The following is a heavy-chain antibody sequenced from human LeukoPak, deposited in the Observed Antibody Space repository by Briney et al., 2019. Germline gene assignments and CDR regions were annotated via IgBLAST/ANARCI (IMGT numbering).Heavy chain of an antibody. CDR2: IIPILGIA. Sequence: SVKVSFKASGGTFTSYTISWVRQAPGHGLEWMGRIIPILGIANYAQKFPGRVTITADKSTSTAYMELSSLRSEDTAVYYCARDLDGYNLSWFDPWGQGTLVSVSS. V-gene: IGHV1-69*04. J-gene: IGHJ5*02. D-gene: IGHD5-24*01. CDR1: GGTFTSYT. CDR3: ARDLDGYNLSWFDP.